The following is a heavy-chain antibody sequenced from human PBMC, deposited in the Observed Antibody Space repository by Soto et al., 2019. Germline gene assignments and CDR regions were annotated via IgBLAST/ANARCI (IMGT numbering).Heavy chain of an antibody. D-gene: IGHD6-13*01. CDR2: ISYDGSNK. Sequence: GGSLRLSCAASGVTFSSYAMHSVRQAPGKGLEWVAVISYDGSNKYYADSVKGRFTISRDNSKNTLYLQMNSLRAEDTALYYCARDQSSSPSYYYVMDDWGQGTTVTVSS. CDR1: GVTFSSYA. J-gene: IGHJ6*02. CDR3: ARDQSSSPSYYYVMDD. V-gene: IGHV3-30-3*01.